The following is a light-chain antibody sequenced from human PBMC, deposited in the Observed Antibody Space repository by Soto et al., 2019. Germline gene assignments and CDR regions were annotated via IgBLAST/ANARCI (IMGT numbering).Light chain of an antibody. CDR1: QSISSW. V-gene: IGKV1-5*01. J-gene: IGKJ1*01. CDR3: QQYNSYWT. CDR2: DAS. Sequence: DIQVTTARSPLSASVVDRVTIPCRASQSISSWLAWYQQKPGKAPKLLIYDASSLESGVPSWFSGSGSGTEFILTISSLQADDFATYYCQQYNSYWTFGQGTKVDIK.